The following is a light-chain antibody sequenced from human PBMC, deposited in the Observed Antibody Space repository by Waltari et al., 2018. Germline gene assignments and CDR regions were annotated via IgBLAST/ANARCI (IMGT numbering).Light chain of an antibody. J-gene: IGKJ1*01. CDR2: WAS. CDR3: QQYYSSPPAWT. CDR1: QSILDSSNKRNY. V-gene: IGKV4-1*01. Sequence: DIVMTQSPDSLAVSLGERAPIKCKSSQSILDSSNKRNYLGWYQQKPGKPPKLLIYWASTREFGVPDRFSGSGSGTDFTLTINSLQPEDVAVYYCQQYYSSPPAWTFGQGTKVEIK.